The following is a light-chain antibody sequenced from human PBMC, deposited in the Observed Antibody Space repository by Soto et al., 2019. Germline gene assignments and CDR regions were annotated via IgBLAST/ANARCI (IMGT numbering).Light chain of an antibody. CDR2: EVN. CDR1: SNDVGGYNY. V-gene: IGLV2-8*01. J-gene: IGLJ3*02. CDR3: SAYTARSTLV. Sequence: QSVLTQPPSASGSPGQSVAISCTGSSNDVGGYNYVSWYQQHPGKAPQLMIYEVNKRPSGVPDRFSGSKSGNTASLTVSGLQAEDEADYYCSAYTARSTLVFGGGTKVTVL.